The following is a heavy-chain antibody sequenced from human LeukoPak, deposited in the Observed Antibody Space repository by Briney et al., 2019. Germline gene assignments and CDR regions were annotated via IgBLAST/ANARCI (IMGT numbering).Heavy chain of an antibody. Sequence: GGSLRLSCAASGFTFSSYSMNWVRQAPGKGLEWVSSISSSSGYIYYADSVKGRFTISRDNAKNSLYLQMNSLRAEDTAVYYCARDDYYDSSGYYPYYPADFQHWGQGTLVTVSS. CDR1: GFTFSSYS. V-gene: IGHV3-21*01. CDR3: ARDDYYDSSGYYPYYPADFQH. CDR2: ISSSSGYI. D-gene: IGHD3-22*01. J-gene: IGHJ1*01.